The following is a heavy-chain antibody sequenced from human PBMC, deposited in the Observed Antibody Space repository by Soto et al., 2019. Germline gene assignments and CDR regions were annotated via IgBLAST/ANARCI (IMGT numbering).Heavy chain of an antibody. CDR2: ISYDGSNK. J-gene: IGHJ4*02. V-gene: IGHV3-30-3*01. D-gene: IGHD2-15*01. CDR3: ARDRGAICSGGSCCPEY. Sequence: QVQLVESGGGVVQPGRSLRLSCAASGFTFSSYAMHWVRQAPGKGLEWVAVISYDGSNKYYADSVKGRFTISRDNSKNTLYLQMNSLRAEDTAVYYCARDRGAICSGGSCCPEYWGQGTLVTVSS. CDR1: GFTFSSYA.